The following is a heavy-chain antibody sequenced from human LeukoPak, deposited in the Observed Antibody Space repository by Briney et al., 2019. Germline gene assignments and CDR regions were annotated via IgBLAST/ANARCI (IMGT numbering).Heavy chain of an antibody. CDR1: GGSFSGYY. Sequence: PSETLSLTCAVYGGSFSGYYWSWIRQPPGKGLEWIGEINHSGSTNYNPSLKSRVTISVDTSKNQFSLKLSSVTAADTAVYYCARGRAAMARPSDYWGQGTLVTVSS. J-gene: IGHJ4*02. CDR3: ARGRAAMARPSDY. V-gene: IGHV4-34*01. CDR2: INHSGST. D-gene: IGHD5-18*01.